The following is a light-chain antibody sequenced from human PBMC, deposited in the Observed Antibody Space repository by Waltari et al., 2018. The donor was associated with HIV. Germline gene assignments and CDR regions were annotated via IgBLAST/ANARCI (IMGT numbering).Light chain of an antibody. Sequence: QSVLTQPPSVSAAPGQKVTISCSGRNSNIENNYVSWYQQIPGTAPKLLIYDNNKRPCGIPDRFSASKSDTSATLGITGLQTGDETDYRCGTWDSSLSAVVFGGGTKLTVL. CDR3: GTWDSSLSAVV. CDR2: DNN. CDR1: NSNIENNY. J-gene: IGLJ3*02. V-gene: IGLV1-51*01.